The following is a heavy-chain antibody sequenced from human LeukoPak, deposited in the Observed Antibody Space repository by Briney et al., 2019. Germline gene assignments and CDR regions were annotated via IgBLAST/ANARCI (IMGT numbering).Heavy chain of an antibody. CDR3: AKNGDRGAYCSGGTCYPYYYYYMDV. J-gene: IGHJ6*03. D-gene: IGHD2-15*01. CDR1: GFTFSSYD. V-gene: IGHV3-23*01. Sequence: GGSLRLSCAASGFTFSSYDMSWFRQAPGKGLEGGSAISCSSGSTYYAASVRGRFTISRDNSRNTLYLQMNSMRAEDTAIYYCAKNGDRGAYCSGGTCYPYYYYYMDVWGKGTTVTISS. CDR2: ISCSSGST.